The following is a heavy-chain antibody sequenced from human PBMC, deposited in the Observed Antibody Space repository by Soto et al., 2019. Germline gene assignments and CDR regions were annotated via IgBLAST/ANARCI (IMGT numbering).Heavy chain of an antibody. CDR1: GGSMSRGAYY. V-gene: IGHV4-30-4*01. CDR2: IYYSGST. CDR3: ASNSYGYTLYAY. J-gene: IGHJ4*02. D-gene: IGHD5-18*01. Sequence: SSETLSLTCTVSGGSMSRGAYYWSCIRQHPGKGLEWIGYIYYSGSTYYNPSLKSRVTISVDTSKNQFSLKLSSVTAADTAVYYCASNSYGYTLYAYSGQGTLVTVSS.